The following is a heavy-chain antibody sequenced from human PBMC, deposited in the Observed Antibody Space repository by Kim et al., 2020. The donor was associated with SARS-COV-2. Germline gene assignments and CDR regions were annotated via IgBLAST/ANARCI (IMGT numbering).Heavy chain of an antibody. CDR2: ISGSGGST. CDR3: AKESYDSSGYYSDYYYGMDV. Sequence: GGSLRLSCAASGVTFSSYAMSWVRQAPGKGLEWVAAISGSGGSTYYADAVKGRFTISRDNSKNTLYLQMNSLRAEDTAVYYCAKESYDSSGYYSDYYYGMDVWGQVTTVTVSS. V-gene: IGHV3-23*01. CDR1: GVTFSSYA. D-gene: IGHD3-22*01. J-gene: IGHJ6*02.